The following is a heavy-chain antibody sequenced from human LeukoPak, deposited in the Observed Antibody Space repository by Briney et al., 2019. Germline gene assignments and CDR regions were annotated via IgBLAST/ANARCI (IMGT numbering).Heavy chain of an antibody. CDR3: ARGGRIVVVPAAMLTKYNCFDP. V-gene: IGHV4-34*01. CDR1: GGSFSGYS. CDR2: INHSGST. Sequence: SETQSLTCAVYGGSFSGYSWSWIRQPPGKGLEWIGEINHSGSTNYNPSLKSRVTISVDTSKNQFSLKLSSATAADTAVYYCARGGRIVVVPAAMLTKYNCFDPRGQGTLVTVSS. D-gene: IGHD2-2*01. J-gene: IGHJ5*02.